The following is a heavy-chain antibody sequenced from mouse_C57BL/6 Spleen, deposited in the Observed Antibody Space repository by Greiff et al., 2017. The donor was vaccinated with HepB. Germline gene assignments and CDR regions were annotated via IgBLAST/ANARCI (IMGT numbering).Heavy chain of an antibody. CDR1: GFTFSDYY. CDR3: ARRGITTVVDWYFDV. CDR2: ISTGGGST. V-gene: IGHV5-12*01. J-gene: IGHJ1*03. D-gene: IGHD1-1*01. Sequence: EVQLEESGGGLVQPGGSLKLSCAASGFTFSDYYMYWVRQTPEKRLEWVAYISTGGGSTYYPDTVKGRSTISKDNAKNTLYLQMSRLKSEDTAMYYCARRGITTVVDWYFDVWGTGTTVTVSS.